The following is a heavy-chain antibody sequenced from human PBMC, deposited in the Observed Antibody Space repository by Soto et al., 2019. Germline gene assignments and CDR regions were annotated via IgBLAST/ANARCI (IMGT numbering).Heavy chain of an antibody. V-gene: IGHV3-11*06. Sequence: GGSLRLSCAASVCTFSDYYMSWIRQAPGKGLEWVSYISSSSSYTNYADSVKGRFTISRDNAKNSLYLQMNSLRAEDTAVYYCARGRIVVVPAAGYYYYYYGMDGWGRGTTVTVSS. J-gene: IGHJ6*02. D-gene: IGHD2-2*01. CDR2: ISSSSSYT. CDR3: ARGRIVVVPAAGYYYYYYGMDG. CDR1: VCTFSDYY.